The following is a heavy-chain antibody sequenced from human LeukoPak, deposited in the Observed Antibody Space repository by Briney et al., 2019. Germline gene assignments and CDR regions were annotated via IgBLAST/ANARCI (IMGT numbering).Heavy chain of an antibody. CDR2: IIPIFGTA. J-gene: IGHJ4*02. Sequence: SVKVSCKASGYTFTSYGISWVRQAPGQGLEWMGGIIPIFGTANYAQKFQGRVTITADESTSTAYMELSSLRSEDTAVYYCAIIAAAGTFGRYWGQGTLVTVSS. CDR1: GYTFTSYG. V-gene: IGHV1-69*13. D-gene: IGHD6-13*01. CDR3: AIIAAAGTFGRY.